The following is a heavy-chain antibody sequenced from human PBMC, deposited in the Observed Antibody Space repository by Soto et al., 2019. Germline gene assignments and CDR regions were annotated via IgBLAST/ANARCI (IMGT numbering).Heavy chain of an antibody. CDR3: ASKAAGGGYCYAFDS. CDR2: IIPLFGTA. CDR1: GGIFSSNT. D-gene: IGHD2-21*02. J-gene: IGHJ4*02. V-gene: IGHV1-69*06. Sequence: QVYLVQSGAEVKKPGSSVKISCKASGGIFSSNTINWVRQAAGQGLEWMGGIIPLFGTANYAEKFQGRVTITADKSTKTEYMELTSRRSEATAVYYCASKAAGGGYCYAFDSGGQGTLVTVSS.